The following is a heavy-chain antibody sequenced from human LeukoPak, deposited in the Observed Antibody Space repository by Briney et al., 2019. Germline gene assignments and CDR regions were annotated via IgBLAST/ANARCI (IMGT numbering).Heavy chain of an antibody. CDR3: ARVLKDSSGYYFLYYFDY. D-gene: IGHD3-22*01. CDR1: GYTFTSYG. Sequence: VASVKVSCKASGYTFTSYGISWVRQAPGQGLEWVGWISAYNGNTNYAQKLQGRVTMTTDTSTSTAYMELRSLRSDDTAVYYCARVLKDSSGYYFLYYFDYWGQGTLVTVSS. CDR2: ISAYNGNT. V-gene: IGHV1-18*01. J-gene: IGHJ4*02.